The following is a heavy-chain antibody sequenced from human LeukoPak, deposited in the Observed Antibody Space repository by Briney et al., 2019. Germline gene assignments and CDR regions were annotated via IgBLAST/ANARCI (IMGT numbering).Heavy chain of an antibody. J-gene: IGHJ4*02. CDR2: INHSGST. V-gene: IGHV4-34*01. D-gene: IGHD3-3*01. Sequence: SETLSLTCAVYGGSFSGYYWSWIRQPPGKGLEWIGEINHSGSTNYNPSLKSRVTISVDTSKNQFSLKLSSVTAADTAVYYCARTVCYDFWSGYYTLFDYWGQGTLVTVSS. CDR3: ARTVCYDFWSGYYTLFDY. CDR1: GGSFSGYY.